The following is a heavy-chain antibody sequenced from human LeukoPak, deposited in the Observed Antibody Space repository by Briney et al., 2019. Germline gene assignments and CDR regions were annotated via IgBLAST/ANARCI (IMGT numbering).Heavy chain of an antibody. J-gene: IGHJ4*02. CDR1: GYTFTSYY. CDR2: IIPSGGGT. CDR3: VREYRGGFWDY. V-gene: IGHV1-46*01. D-gene: IGHD1-26*01. Sequence: GASVKVSCKASGYTFTSYYVHWVRQAPGQGLEWMGIIIPSGGGTNYAQKFQGRVTMTRDTSTSTVFMELSSLGYEDTAVYYCVREYRGGFWDYWGQGTLVTVSS.